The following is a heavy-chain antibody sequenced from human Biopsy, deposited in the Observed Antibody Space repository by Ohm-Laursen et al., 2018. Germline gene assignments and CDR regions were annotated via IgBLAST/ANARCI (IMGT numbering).Heavy chain of an antibody. J-gene: IGHJ4*02. CDR2: ISLSGST. CDR1: GGSIISYY. D-gene: IGHD2-15*01. CDR3: ARGVGDASPYN. V-gene: IGHV4-34*01. Sequence: GTLSLTCSVSGGSIISYYWTWIRQPPGKGLEWIGEISLSGSTNYNPSLESRVTISVDTSKNHFSLNLTSVTAADTAMYYCARGVGDASPYNWGQGTQVTVSS.